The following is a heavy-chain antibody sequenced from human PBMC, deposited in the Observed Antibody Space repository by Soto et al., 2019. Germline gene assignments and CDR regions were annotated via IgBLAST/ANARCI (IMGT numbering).Heavy chain of an antibody. CDR2: IKQDGSEK. V-gene: IGHV3-7*03. J-gene: IGHJ3*02. CDR3: ARDSPLYYDSVDAFDI. CDR1: GFTFSSYW. D-gene: IGHD3-22*01. Sequence: EVQLVESGGGLVQPGGSLRLSCAASGFTFSSYWMSWVRQAPGKGLEWVANIKQDGSEKYYVDSVKGRFTISRDNAKNSLYLQMNSLRAEDTAVYYCARDSPLYYDSVDAFDIWGQGTMVTVSS.